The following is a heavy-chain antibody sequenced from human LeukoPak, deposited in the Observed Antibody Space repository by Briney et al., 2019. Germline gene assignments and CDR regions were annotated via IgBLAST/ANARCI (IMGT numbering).Heavy chain of an antibody. D-gene: IGHD3-10*01. CDR2: IYHSGST. CDR1: GYSISSGYY. V-gene: IGHV4-38-2*02. J-gene: IGHJ6*03. CDR3: ASLNYYGSGSYYNVGQDYYYYYMDV. Sequence: PSETLSLTCTVSGYSISSGYYWGWIRQPPGKGLEWIGSIYHSGSTYYNPSLKSRVTISVDTSKNQFSLKLSSVTAADTAVYYCASLNYYGSGSYYNVGQDYYYYYMDVWGKGTTVTISS.